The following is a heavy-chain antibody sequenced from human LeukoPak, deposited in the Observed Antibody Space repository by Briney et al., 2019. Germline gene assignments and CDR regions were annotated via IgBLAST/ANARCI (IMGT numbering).Heavy chain of an antibody. CDR1: GGSISGYY. J-gene: IGHJ4*02. CDR3: VRAVAGTSSRLFDY. V-gene: IGHV4-59*08. CDR2: IYHSGST. D-gene: IGHD6-19*01. Sequence: SETLSLTCTVSGGSISGYYWSWIRQPPGKGLEWIGYIYHSGSTNYNPSLKSRVTMSVDTSKNQFSLKLASVTAADTAVYYCVRAVAGTSSRLFDYWGQGTLVTVSS.